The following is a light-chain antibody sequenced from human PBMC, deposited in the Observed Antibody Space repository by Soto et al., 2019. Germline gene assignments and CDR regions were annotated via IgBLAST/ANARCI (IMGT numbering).Light chain of an antibody. J-gene: IGLJ1*01. V-gene: IGLV1-40*01. Sequence: QSVLTQPPSVSGAPGQRVTISCTGSSSNIGAGYDVHWYQQLPGTAPKLLIYANSNRPSGVPDRFSGSKSGTSASLAITGLQAEDEADYYCQSYDSSLSGHVFGTGTTVTVL. CDR3: QSYDSSLSGHV. CDR2: ANS. CDR1: SSNIGAGYD.